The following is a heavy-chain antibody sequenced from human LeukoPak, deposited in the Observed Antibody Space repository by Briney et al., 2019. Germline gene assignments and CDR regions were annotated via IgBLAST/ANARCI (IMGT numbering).Heavy chain of an antibody. Sequence: GGSLRLSCAASGFTFSSYWMSWVRQVPGKGLEWVAFIRYDGSNKYYADSVKGRFTISRDNSKNTLYLQMNSLRAEDAAVYYCASLYDSSGFFDYWGQGTLVTVSS. D-gene: IGHD3-22*01. CDR3: ASLYDSSGFFDY. CDR2: IRYDGSNK. V-gene: IGHV3-30*02. J-gene: IGHJ4*02. CDR1: GFTFSSYW.